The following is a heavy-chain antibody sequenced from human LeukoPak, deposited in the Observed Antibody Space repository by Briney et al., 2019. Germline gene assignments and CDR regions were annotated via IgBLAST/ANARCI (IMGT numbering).Heavy chain of an antibody. J-gene: IGHJ4*02. CDR3: ARHAGGGIFDY. CDR2: SSRSGGTI. D-gene: IGHD2-15*01. V-gene: IGHV3-11*01. Sequence: PGGSLRLSCAASGFTSSDYYMSWIRQAPGMGLEWISYSSRSGGTIYYADSVKGRFTISRDNAKNSLYLQMTSLRAEDTAVFYCARHAGGGIFDYWGQGTLVTVSS. CDR1: GFTSSDYY.